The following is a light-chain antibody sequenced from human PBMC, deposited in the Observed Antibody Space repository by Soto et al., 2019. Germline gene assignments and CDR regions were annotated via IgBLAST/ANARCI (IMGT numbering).Light chain of an antibody. CDR2: DAY. CDR3: QQRSNWPT. CDR1: QSVSSN. J-gene: IGKJ1*01. V-gene: IGKV3-11*01. Sequence: EIVLTQSPATLSLSPGERATLSCRASQSVSSNLAWYQQKPGQAPRLLIFDAYNRATGIPGRFSGSGSGTDFTLTISSLEPEDFAVYYCQQRSNWPTFGQGTKVDIK.